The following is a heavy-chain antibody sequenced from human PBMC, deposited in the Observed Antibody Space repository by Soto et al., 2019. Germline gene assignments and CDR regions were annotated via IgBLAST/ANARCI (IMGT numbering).Heavy chain of an antibody. D-gene: IGHD6-19*01. CDR2: IWYDGSNK. CDR1: GFTFSSYG. J-gene: IGHJ5*02. V-gene: IGHV3-33*01. CDR3: ARDPARGAVAANWFDP. Sequence: QVQLVESGGGVVQPGRSLRLSCAASGFTFSSYGMHWVRQAPGKGLEWVAVIWYDGSNKYYADSVKGRFTISRDNSKNXLYLQMNSLRAEDTAVYYCARDPARGAVAANWFDPWGQGTLVTVSS.